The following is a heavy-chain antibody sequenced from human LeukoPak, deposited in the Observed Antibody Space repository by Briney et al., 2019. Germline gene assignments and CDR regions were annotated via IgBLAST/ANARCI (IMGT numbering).Heavy chain of an antibody. CDR2: IYHSGST. Sequence: PSETLSLTCAVSGYSISSGYYWGWIRQPPGKGLEWIGSIYHSGSTYYNPSLKSRVTISVDTSKNQFSLKLSSVTAADTAVYYCARGEGEDQLLWKSRYYFDYWGQGTLVTVSS. V-gene: IGHV4-38-2*01. CDR3: ARGEGEDQLLWKSRYYFDY. CDR1: GYSISSGYY. J-gene: IGHJ4*02. D-gene: IGHD2-2*01.